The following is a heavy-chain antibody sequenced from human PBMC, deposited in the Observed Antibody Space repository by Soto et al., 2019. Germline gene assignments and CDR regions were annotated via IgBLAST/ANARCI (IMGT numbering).Heavy chain of an antibody. Sequence: QVQLVQSGTEVKKPGASVKVSCKASGYTFLDFYIHWVRQAPGQGLEWMGFINPSGGGTTYAQQFQGRLTMTRDTSTSTVYMELISLRSEDTAIYYCASDKPFSAGYWGQGPLVT. J-gene: IGHJ4*02. CDR1: GYTFLDFY. D-gene: IGHD3-3*02. CDR2: INPSGGGT. CDR3: ASDKPFSAGY. V-gene: IGHV1-46*01.